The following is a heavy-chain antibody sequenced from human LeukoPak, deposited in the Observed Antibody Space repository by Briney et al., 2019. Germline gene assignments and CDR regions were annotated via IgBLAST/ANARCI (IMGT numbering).Heavy chain of an antibody. D-gene: IGHD5-24*01. CDR3: AREMTIITYSFDS. CDR2: ISETGGTI. V-gene: IGHV3-23*01. Sequence: GGPLRLSCAPSGFTFSNYAMSWVRPAPGKGLEWVSAISETGGTIHYADSVRGRFIISRDNSKNTLYLQMNSLRAEDTAVYYCAREMTIITYSFDSWGQGTLVTVSS. J-gene: IGHJ4*02. CDR1: GFTFSNYA.